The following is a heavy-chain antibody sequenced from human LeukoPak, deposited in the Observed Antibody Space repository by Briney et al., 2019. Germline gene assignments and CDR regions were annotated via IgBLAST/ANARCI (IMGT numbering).Heavy chain of an antibody. J-gene: IGHJ4*02. CDR3: ARGGGDGYNQLYFDY. Sequence: GGSLRLSCATSGFTVSSNYMSWVRQAPGKGLEWVSVIYSGGSTYYADSVKGRFTISRDNSKNTLYLQMNSLRAEDTAVYYCARGGGDGYNQLYFDYWGQGTLVTVSS. CDR2: IYSGGST. CDR1: GFTVSSNY. V-gene: IGHV3-53*01. D-gene: IGHD5-24*01.